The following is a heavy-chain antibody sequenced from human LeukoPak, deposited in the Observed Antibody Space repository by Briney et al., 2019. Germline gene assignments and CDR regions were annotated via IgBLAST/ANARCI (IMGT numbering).Heavy chain of an antibody. J-gene: IGHJ5*02. CDR2: ISYDGSNK. D-gene: IGHD2-2*01. CDR3: AGNGIYQLHWVWFDP. V-gene: IGHV3-30-3*01. CDR1: GFTFSSCA. Sequence: GGSLRLSCAASGFTFSSCAMHWVRQAPGKGLEWVAVISYDGSNKYYADSVKGRFTISRDNSKNTLYLQMNSLRAEDTAVYYCAGNGIYQLHWVWFDPWGQGTLVTVSS.